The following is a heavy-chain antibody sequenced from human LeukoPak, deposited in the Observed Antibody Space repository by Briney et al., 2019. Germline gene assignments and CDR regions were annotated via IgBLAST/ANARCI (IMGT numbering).Heavy chain of an antibody. Sequence: PGGSLRLSCAASGFTFSSYGMHWVRQAPGKGLEWVAFIRYDGSNKYYADSVKGRFTISRDNSKNTLYLQMNSLRAEDTAVYYCARVTGWLVQEWGQGTLVTVSS. CDR1: GFTFSSYG. D-gene: IGHD6-19*01. CDR2: IRYDGSNK. V-gene: IGHV3-30*02. CDR3: ARVTGWLVQE. J-gene: IGHJ4*02.